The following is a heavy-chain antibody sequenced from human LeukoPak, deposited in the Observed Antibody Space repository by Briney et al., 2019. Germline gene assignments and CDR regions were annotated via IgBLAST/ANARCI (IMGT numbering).Heavy chain of an antibody. J-gene: IGHJ6*03. D-gene: IGHD5-12*01. CDR2: IYPGDSDT. V-gene: IGHV5-51*01. CDR3: ALVATGRGDYYYYMNV. CDR1: GYSFTSYW. Sequence: AGESLKISCKGSGYSFTSYWIGWVRQMPGKGLEWMGIIYPGDSDTRYSPSFQGQVTISADKSISTAYLQWSSLKASDTAMYYCALVATGRGDYYYYMNVWGKGTTVTVSS.